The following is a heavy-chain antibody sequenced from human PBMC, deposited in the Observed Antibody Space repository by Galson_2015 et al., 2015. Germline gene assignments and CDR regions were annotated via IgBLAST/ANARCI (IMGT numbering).Heavy chain of an antibody. CDR3: VTGQHDKNFAFDI. CDR1: GFTFSSYA. Sequence: SLRLSCAASGFTFSSYAMHWVRQAPGKGLEYVSAISSNGGSTYYADSVKGRFTISRDNSKNTLYLQMSSLRAEDTAVYYCVTGQHDKNFAFDIWGQGTMVTVSS. CDR2: ISSNGGST. J-gene: IGHJ3*02. V-gene: IGHV3-64D*06. D-gene: IGHD3-22*01.